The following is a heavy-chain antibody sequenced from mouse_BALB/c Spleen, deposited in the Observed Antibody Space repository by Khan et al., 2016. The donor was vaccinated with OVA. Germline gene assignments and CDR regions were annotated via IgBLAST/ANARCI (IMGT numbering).Heavy chain of an antibody. V-gene: IGHV1S56*01. CDR2: ICPGDGST. CDR3: ARGYYGYLDY. J-gene: IGHJ2*01. D-gene: IGHD1-1*01. Sequence: QVRLQQSGPELVRPGASVKMSCKASGYTLTSYYIHWVKQRPGQGLEWIGWICPGDGSTKYNEKFKGKSTLTADKSSSTAYMLFSSLTSDDSAIYFCARGYYGYLDYWGQGTTLTVSS. CDR1: GYTLTSYY.